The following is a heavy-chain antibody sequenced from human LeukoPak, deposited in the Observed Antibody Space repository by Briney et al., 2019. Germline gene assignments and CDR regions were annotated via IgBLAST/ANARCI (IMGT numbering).Heavy chain of an antibody. CDR1: GYTFTSYY. D-gene: IGHD3-22*01. CDR3: ARALDHYDSSGYPDY. Sequence: GASVKVSCKASGYTFTSYYMHWVRQAPGQGLEWMGIINPSGGSTSYAQKFQGRVTMTRDTSTSTVYMELSSLRSEDTAVYYCARALDHYDSSGYPDYWGQGTLVTVSS. CDR2: INPSGGST. V-gene: IGHV1-46*03. J-gene: IGHJ4*02.